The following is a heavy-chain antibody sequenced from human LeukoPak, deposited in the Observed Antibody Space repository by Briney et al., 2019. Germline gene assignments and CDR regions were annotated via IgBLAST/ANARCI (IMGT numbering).Heavy chain of an antibody. CDR2: INHSGST. Sequence: SETLSLTCAVHGGSFSGYYWSWIRQPPGKGLEWTGEINHSGSTNYNPSLKSRVTISVDTSKNQFSLKLSSVTAADTAVYYCARGPASIAARPGPYFQHWGQGTLVTVSS. J-gene: IGHJ1*01. V-gene: IGHV4-34*01. CDR1: GGSFSGYY. CDR3: ARGPASIAARPGPYFQH. D-gene: IGHD6-6*01.